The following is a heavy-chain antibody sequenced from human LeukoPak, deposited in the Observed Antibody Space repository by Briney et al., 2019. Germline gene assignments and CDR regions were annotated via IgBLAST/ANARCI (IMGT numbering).Heavy chain of an antibody. V-gene: IGHV4-34*01. J-gene: IGHJ4*02. CDR3: AREGGGEALGY. CDR1: GGSFSGYY. Sequence: SETLSLTCAVYGGSFSGYYWSWIRQPPGKGLEWIGEINHSGSTNYNPSLKSRVTISVDTSKNQFSLKLSSVTAADTAVYYCAREGGGEALGYWGQGTLVIVSS. CDR2: INHSGST.